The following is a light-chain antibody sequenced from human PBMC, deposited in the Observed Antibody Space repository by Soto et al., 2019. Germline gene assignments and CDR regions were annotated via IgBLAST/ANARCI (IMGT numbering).Light chain of an antibody. CDR1: SSDVGYYNF. CDR2: EVT. J-gene: IGLJ1*01. Sequence: QSALTQPASVSESPGQSITISCTGTSSDVGYYNFVSWYQQHPGRAPKLIIFEVTNRPSGVSNRFSGSKSGNTASLTISGLQAEDEADYYCISYTTDSIHVFGTGTKLTVL. V-gene: IGLV2-14*01. CDR3: ISYTTDSIHV.